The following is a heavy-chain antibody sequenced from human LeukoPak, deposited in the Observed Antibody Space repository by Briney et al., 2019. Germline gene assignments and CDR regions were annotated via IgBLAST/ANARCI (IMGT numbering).Heavy chain of an antibody. J-gene: IGHJ3*02. D-gene: IGHD1-7*01. CDR3: ARRTKVRAFDI. CDR2: INHSGST. V-gene: IGHV4-34*01. CDR1: GGSFSGYY. Sequence: PSETLSLTCAVYGGSFSGYYWSWIRQPPGKGLEWIGEINHSGSTNYNPSLKSRVTISVDTSKNQFSLKLSSVTAADTAVYYCARRTKVRAFDIWGQGTMVTVSS.